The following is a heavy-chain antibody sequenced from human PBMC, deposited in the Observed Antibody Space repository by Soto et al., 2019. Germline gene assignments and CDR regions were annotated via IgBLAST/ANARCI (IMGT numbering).Heavy chain of an antibody. CDR3: ASNSGYSSGWTPYFDY. J-gene: IGHJ4*02. CDR2: IYYSGST. V-gene: IGHV4-39*01. D-gene: IGHD6-19*01. CDR1: GGSISSSSYY. Sequence: LALTCTVSGGSISSSSYYWGWIRQPPGKGLEWIGSIYYSGSTYYNPSLKSRVTISVDTSKNQFSLKLSSVTAADTAVYYCASNSGYSSGWTPYFDYWGQGTLVIVSS.